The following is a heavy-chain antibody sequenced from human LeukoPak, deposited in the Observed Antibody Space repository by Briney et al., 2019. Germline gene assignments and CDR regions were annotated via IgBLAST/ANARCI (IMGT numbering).Heavy chain of an antibody. CDR1: GGTFSSYA. Sequence: ASVKVSCKASGGTFSSYAISWVRQAPGQGLEWMEIINPSGGSTSYAQKFQGRVTMTRDTSTSTVYMELSSLRSEDTAVYYCARAAYSGSYYLYYYYYGMDVWGQGTTVTVSS. V-gene: IGHV1-46*01. D-gene: IGHD1-26*01. CDR3: ARAAYSGSYYLYYYYYGMDV. J-gene: IGHJ6*02. CDR2: INPSGGST.